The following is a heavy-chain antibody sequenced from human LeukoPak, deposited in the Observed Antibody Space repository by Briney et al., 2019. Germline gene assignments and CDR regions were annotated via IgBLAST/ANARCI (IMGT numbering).Heavy chain of an antibody. V-gene: IGHV3-15*01. J-gene: IGHJ4*02. CDR1: GFTFSNAW. CDR3: TTEDYDYVWGSFY. D-gene: IGHD3-16*01. Sequence: GGSLRLSCAASGFTFSNAWMSWVRQAPGKGLEWVGRIKSKTDGGTTDYAAPVKGRFTISREDSKNTLYLQMNSLKTEDTAVYYCTTEDYDYVWGSFYWGQGTLVTVSS. CDR2: IKSKTDGGTT.